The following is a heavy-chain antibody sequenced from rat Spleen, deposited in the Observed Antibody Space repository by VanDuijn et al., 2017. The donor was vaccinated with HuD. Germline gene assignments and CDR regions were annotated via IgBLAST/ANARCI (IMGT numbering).Heavy chain of an antibody. V-gene: IGHV5-25*01. CDR3: ARQGYLRDWYFDL. D-gene: IGHD1-12*03. CDR1: GFTFSNYG. Sequence: EVQLVVSGGGVVQSGRSMKLSCAASGFTFSNYGMAWVRQTPTKGLEWVASITNTGGSTYYPDSVKGRFTVSRDNAKSTLYLQMDSLRSEDTATYYCARQGYLRDWYFDLWGPGTMVTVSS. J-gene: IGHJ1*01. CDR2: ITNTGGST.